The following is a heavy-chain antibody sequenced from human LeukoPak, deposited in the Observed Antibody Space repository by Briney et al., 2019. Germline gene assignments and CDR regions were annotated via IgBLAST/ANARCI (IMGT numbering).Heavy chain of an antibody. J-gene: IGHJ4*02. CDR3: AGGLSVYYYTVGY. CDR1: GFIVTNYW. Sequence: SGGSLRLSCTTSGFIVTNYWMHWARQAPGKGLGWVSRINSDGSHTDYAGSVKGRFTISRDNARNTLYLQMNSLRAEDTAVYYCAGGLSVYYYTVGYWGQGTLVTVSS. D-gene: IGHD3-22*01. CDR2: INSDGSHT. V-gene: IGHV3-74*01.